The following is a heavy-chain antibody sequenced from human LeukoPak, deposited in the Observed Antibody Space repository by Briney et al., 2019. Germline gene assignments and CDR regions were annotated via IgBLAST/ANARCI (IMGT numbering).Heavy chain of an antibody. J-gene: IGHJ6*03. V-gene: IGHV4-39*02. CDR2: IYYSGST. D-gene: IGHD3-10*01. Sequence: SETLSLTCTVSGGSISSSSYYWGWIRRSPGKGLEWIGSIYYSGSTYNNPSLRSRITISVDTSKNHFSLKLTSVTAADTAVYYCARRYYYGSGSHAPYYYYMDVWGKGTTVTVSS. CDR1: GGSISSSSYY. CDR3: ARRYYYGSGSHAPYYYYMDV.